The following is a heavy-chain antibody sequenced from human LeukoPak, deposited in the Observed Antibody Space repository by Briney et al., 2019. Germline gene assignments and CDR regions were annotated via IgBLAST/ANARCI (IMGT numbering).Heavy chain of an antibody. CDR2: INHSGST. Sequence: SEALSLTCAGYGGSFSGYYWSWIRQPPGKGLEWIGEINHSGSTNYNPSLKSRVTISVDTSKNQFSLKLSSVTAADTAVYYCARKTATTRGYFDYWGQGTLVTVSS. J-gene: IGHJ4*02. CDR3: ARKTATTRGYFDY. CDR1: GGSFSGYY. D-gene: IGHD5-24*01. V-gene: IGHV4-34*01.